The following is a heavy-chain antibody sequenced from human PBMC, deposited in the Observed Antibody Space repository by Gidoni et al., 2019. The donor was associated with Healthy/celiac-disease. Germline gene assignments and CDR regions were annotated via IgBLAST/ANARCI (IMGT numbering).Heavy chain of an antibody. CDR1: GFTVSSNY. CDR2: IYSGGST. J-gene: IGHJ3*02. V-gene: IGHV3-66*01. D-gene: IGHD3-10*01. Sequence: EVQLVESGGGLVQPGGSLRLSCAASGFTVSSNYMSWVRQAQGKGLEWVSVIYSGGSTYYADSVKGRFTISRDNSKNTLYLQMNSLRAEDTAVYYCAREGGYGSGSPVGAFDIWGQGTMVTVSS. CDR3: AREGGYGSGSPVGAFDI.